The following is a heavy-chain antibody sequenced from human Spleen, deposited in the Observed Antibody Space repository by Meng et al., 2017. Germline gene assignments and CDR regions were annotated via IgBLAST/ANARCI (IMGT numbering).Heavy chain of an antibody. CDR2: ISSSGSTI. D-gene: IGHD3-16*01. CDR3: AKDPGWDVWGSYDY. CDR1: GFTFSSYE. J-gene: IGHJ4*02. V-gene: IGHV3-48*03. Sequence: GESLKISCAASGFTFSSYEMNWVRQAPGKGLEWVSYISSSGSTIYYADSVKGRFTISRDNAKNSLYLQMNSLRAEDTAVYYCAKDPGWDVWGSYDYWGQGTLVTVSS.